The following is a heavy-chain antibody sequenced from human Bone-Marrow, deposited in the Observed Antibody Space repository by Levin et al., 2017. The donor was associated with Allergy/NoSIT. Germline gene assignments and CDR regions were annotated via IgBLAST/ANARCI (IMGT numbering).Heavy chain of an antibody. J-gene: IGHJ6*02. CDR2: TYYRSKWYN. CDR1: GDSVSSNSAA. Sequence: SETLSLTCAISGDSVSSNSAAWNWIRQSPSRGLEWLGRTYYRSKWYNDYAVSVKSRITINSDTSKNQFSLQLNSVTPEETAVYYCAREIVSPKEGKLGDDGMDVWGQGTTVTVSS. CDR3: AREIVSPKEGKLGDDGMDV. V-gene: IGHV6-1*01. D-gene: IGHD7-27*01.